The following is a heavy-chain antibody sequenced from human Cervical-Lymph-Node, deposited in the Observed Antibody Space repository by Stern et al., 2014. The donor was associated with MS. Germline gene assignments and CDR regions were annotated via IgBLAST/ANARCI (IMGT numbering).Heavy chain of an antibody. V-gene: IGHV1-69*01. CDR3: AREYRGGRPRIQLWDHDAFDI. D-gene: IGHD5-18*01. CDR2: IIPIFGTA. CDR1: GGTFSSYA. Sequence: QVQLGESWAEVKKPGSSVKVSCKASGGTFSSYAISWVRQAPGQGLEWLGGIIPIFGTANYAQKFQARVQITADGSPSTAYMELSSLRSEDTAVYYCAREYRGGRPRIQLWDHDAFDIWGQGTMVTVSS. J-gene: IGHJ3*02.